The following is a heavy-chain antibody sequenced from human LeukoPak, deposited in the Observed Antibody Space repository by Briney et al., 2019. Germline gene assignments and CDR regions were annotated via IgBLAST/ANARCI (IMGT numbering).Heavy chain of an antibody. Sequence: GGSLRLSCAASGFTFSSYAMHWVRQAPGKGLEGVAVISYDGSNKYYADSVKGRFTISRDNSKNTLYLQMNSLRAEDTAVYYCAKPYYYDSSGYKYYFDYWGQGTLVTVSS. D-gene: IGHD3-22*01. CDR2: ISYDGSNK. CDR1: GFTFSSYA. CDR3: AKPYYYDSSGYKYYFDY. V-gene: IGHV3-30*04. J-gene: IGHJ4*02.